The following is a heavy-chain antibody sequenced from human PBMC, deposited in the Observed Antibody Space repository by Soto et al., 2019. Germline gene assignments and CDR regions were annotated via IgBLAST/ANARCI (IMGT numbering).Heavy chain of an antibody. CDR1: GGTFSSYA. Sequence: RASVKVSCKASGGTFSSYAISWVRQAPGQGLEWMGGIIPIFGTANYAQKFQGRVTITADESTSTAYMELSSLRSEDTAVYYCARAHDYYDSSGYTLDYWGQGTLVTVSS. D-gene: IGHD3-22*01. J-gene: IGHJ4*02. V-gene: IGHV1-69*13. CDR2: IIPIFGTA. CDR3: ARAHDYYDSSGYTLDY.